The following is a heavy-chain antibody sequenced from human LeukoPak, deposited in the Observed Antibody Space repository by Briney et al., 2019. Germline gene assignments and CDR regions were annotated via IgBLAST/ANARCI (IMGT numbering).Heavy chain of an antibody. J-gene: IGHJ4*02. CDR2: IIPIFGTA. CDR3: ARGGDEYYIRPTVDY. CDR1: GGTFISYA. D-gene: IGHD3-10*01. V-gene: IGHV1-69*13. Sequence: SVKVSCKASGGTFISYAISGVRQAPGQGLEWMGGIIPIFGTANYAQKFQGRVTITADESTSTAYMELSSLRSEDTAVYYCARGGDEYYIRPTVDYWGQGTLVTVSS.